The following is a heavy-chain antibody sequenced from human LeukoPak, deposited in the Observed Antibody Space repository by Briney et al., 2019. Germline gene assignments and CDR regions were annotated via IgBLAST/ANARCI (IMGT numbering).Heavy chain of an antibody. D-gene: IGHD1-26*01. V-gene: IGHV1-24*01. CDR3: ATNSGSYFLY. CDR1: GYTLTELV. CDR2: FDPEDGET. Sequence: ASVKVSCKVSGYTLTELVIHWVRQAPGKGLEWMGGFDPEDGETVYAQKFQGRVTMTEDTSTDTAYMELSSLRSEDTAVYYCATNSGSYFLYWGQGTLVTVSS. J-gene: IGHJ4*02.